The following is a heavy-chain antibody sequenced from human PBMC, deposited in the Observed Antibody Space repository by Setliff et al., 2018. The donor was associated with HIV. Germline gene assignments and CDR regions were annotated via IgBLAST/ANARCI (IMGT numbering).Heavy chain of an antibody. CDR2: FDPEDAET. Sequence: ASVKVSCKVSGYTLTELSMHWVRQAPGKGLEWMGGFDPEDAETIYAQRFQGGVTMTEDTSTDTAYMELSSLSSEDTAVYYCATEMMYAQGSFDYWGQGTLVTVSS. D-gene: IGHD2-8*01. CDR1: GYTLTELS. V-gene: IGHV1-24*01. J-gene: IGHJ4*02. CDR3: ATEMMYAQGSFDY.